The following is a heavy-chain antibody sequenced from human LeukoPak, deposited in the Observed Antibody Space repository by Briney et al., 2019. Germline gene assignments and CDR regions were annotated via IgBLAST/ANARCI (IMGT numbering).Heavy chain of an antibody. CDR1: GESSFSSYY. CDR3: SRQVVGNDY. J-gene: IGHJ4*02. V-gene: IGHV4-34*01. D-gene: IGHD3-22*01. CDR2: INHSGYT. Sequence: SETLSLTCAVYGESSFSSYYWSWIRQTPGGALEWIGEINHSGYTNYNPSLKRRVTLSIDTSKNQLSLRLNSVTAADTAVYYCSRQVVGNDYWGQGTLVTVSS.